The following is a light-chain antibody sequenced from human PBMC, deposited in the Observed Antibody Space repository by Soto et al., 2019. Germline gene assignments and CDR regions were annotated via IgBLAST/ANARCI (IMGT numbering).Light chain of an antibody. V-gene: IGLV1-40*01. Sequence: QSVLTQPPSVSGAPGQRVTISCTGSSSNIGAGYDVHWYQQLPGTAPKLLIYGNSNRPSGVPDRFSGSKSGTSASLAISGLRSEDEADYYCAAWDDSLRGPLFGGGTKLTVL. CDR3: AAWDDSLRGPL. J-gene: IGLJ3*02. CDR1: SSNIGAGYD. CDR2: GNS.